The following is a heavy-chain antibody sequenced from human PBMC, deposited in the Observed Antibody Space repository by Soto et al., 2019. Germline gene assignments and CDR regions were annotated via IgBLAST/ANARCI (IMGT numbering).Heavy chain of an antibody. V-gene: IGHV4-59*01. D-gene: IGHD6-19*01. CDR2: VYYSGSA. Sequence: QVQLQESGPGLVKPSETLSLTCTVSGGSISSYYWSWIRQPPGKGLEWLGYVYYSGSADYNPSLKRRVTMAVESSKNQFSLKMSSVTAADTAVYYCAREAAVAGKFAYWGQGTLVTVSS. CDR3: AREAAVAGKFAY. J-gene: IGHJ4*02. CDR1: GGSISSYY.